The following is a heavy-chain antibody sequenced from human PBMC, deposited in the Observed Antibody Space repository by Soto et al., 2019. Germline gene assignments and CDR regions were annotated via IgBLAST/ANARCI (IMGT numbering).Heavy chain of an antibody. CDR3: ATDQGNMLWGEFVY. J-gene: IGHJ4*02. Sequence: EVQLLESGGGLVQPGGSLRLSCAASGFTFSSYAMSWVRQAPGKGLEWVSAISGSGGSTYYADSVKGRFTIYRDNSTNAMYLQVNSLRAEDTAVYYCATDQGNMLWGEFVYWGQGPLVMVSS. V-gene: IGHV3-23*01. D-gene: IGHD2-21*01. CDR1: GFTFSSYA. CDR2: ISGSGGST.